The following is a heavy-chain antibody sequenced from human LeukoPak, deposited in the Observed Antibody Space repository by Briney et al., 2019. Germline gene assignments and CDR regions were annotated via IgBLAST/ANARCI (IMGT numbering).Heavy chain of an antibody. Sequence: GGSLTLLCAASGFTLSNYAMHWVRQAPDKGLEWVAVISDDGSNKYYGDSVKGRFTISRDNSKNTVYLQMNSLRAEDTAVYYCAKDRYTSGWYGDFSYWGQGTLVTVSS. D-gene: IGHD6-19*01. CDR1: GFTLSNYA. CDR2: ISDDGSNK. J-gene: IGHJ4*02. CDR3: AKDRYTSGWYGDFSY. V-gene: IGHV3-30*04.